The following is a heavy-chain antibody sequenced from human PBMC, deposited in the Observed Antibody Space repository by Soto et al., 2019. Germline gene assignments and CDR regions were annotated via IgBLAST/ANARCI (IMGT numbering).Heavy chain of an antibody. D-gene: IGHD6-13*01. CDR2: VSAAGYTT. V-gene: IGHV3-30*18. Sequence: QGELLESGGGVVQPGTSLRLSCAASGFPFSSFGMHWVRQAPGKGLEWVAVVSAAGYTTYYSDSVKGGFNISRDNSRNTLNLQMNSLRREDTGLYYCAKEGSIWKFAFDIWGRGTMVTVSS. J-gene: IGHJ3*02. CDR3: AKEGSIWKFAFDI. CDR1: GFPFSSFG.